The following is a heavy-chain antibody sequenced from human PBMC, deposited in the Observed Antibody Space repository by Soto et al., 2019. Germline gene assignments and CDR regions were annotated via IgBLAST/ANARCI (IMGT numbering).Heavy chain of an antibody. D-gene: IGHD3-22*01. CDR1: GGSISSGGYS. V-gene: IGHV4-30-2*02. CDR3: ARFSPPRKSYDSNPGWFDP. CDR2: IYHSGST. J-gene: IGHJ5*02. Sequence: SETLSLTCAVSGGSISSGGYSWSWIRQPPGKGLEWIGYIYHSGSTYYNPSLKSRVTISVDRSKNEVSLSLASVTAADAAVYFCARFSPPRKSYDSNPGWFDPWGQGILVTVSS.